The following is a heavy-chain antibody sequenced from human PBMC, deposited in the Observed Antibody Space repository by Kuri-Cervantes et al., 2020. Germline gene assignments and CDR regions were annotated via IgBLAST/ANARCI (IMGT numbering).Heavy chain of an antibody. CDR1: GFTFSSYW. CDR3: ARTANTLYYYYYYYMDV. D-gene: IGHD2-2*02. Sequence: ETLSLTCAASGFTFSSYWMSWVRQAPGKGLEWVANIKQDGSEKYYVDSVKGRFTISRDNAKNSLYLQMNSLRAEDTAVYYCARTANTLYYYYYYYMDVWGKGTTVTVSS. V-gene: IGHV3-7*01. J-gene: IGHJ6*03. CDR2: IKQDGSEK.